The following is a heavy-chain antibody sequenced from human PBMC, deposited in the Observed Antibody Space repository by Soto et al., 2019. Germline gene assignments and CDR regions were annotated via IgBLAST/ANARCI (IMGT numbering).Heavy chain of an antibody. Sequence: SETLSLTCSVTGGSISSSDYYWVWIRQPPGKGLEWIVSILHTGSTYYNPSLESRVTISVDTSKNQFSLQLSSVTAADTAVYYCARSPWLPISYYFDSWGQGTLVTVSS. CDR3: ARSPWLPISYYFDS. V-gene: IGHV4-39*01. CDR2: ILHTGST. J-gene: IGHJ4*02. D-gene: IGHD5-12*01. CDR1: GGSISSSDYY.